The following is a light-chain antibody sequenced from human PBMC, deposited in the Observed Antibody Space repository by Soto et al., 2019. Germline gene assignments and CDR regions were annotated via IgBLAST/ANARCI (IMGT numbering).Light chain of an antibody. J-gene: IGLJ3*02. CDR2: SDN. CDR3: AAWDESPNVPV. Sequence: QSVLTQPPSASGTPGQRVTISCCGSNSNIGRNTVNWYQQFPGAAPNLLIHSDNQRPSGVPERFSGSRSGTSASLAISGLQSEDEADYYCAAWDESPNVPVFGGGTKLTVL. CDR1: NSNIGRNT. V-gene: IGLV1-44*01.